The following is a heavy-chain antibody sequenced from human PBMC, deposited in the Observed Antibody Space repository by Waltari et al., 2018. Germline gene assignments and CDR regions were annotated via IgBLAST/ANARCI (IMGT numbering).Heavy chain of an antibody. Sequence: QVQLQQWGAGLLKPSETLSLTCAVYGGSFSGYYWSWIRQPPGKGLEWIGEINHSVSINQNPSIKGRGTISVDTAKTQFSLKLSAVTAADTAVYYGARGPSAYYEILTGYLAYWGQGTLVTVSS. CDR1: GGSFSGYY. J-gene: IGHJ4*02. V-gene: IGHV4-34*01. CDR2: INHSVSI. CDR3: ARGPSAYYEILTGYLAY. D-gene: IGHD3-9*01.